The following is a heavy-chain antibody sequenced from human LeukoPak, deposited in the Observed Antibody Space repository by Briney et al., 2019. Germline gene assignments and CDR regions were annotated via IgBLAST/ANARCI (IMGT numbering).Heavy chain of an antibody. CDR1: GFTFSSYA. D-gene: IGHD4-17*01. CDR2: ISYDGSNK. Sequence: PGGSLRLSCAASGFTFSSYAMHWVRQAPGKGLEWVAVISYDGSNKYYADSVKGRFTISRDNSENTLYLQMNGLRAEDTAVYYCAKHMTSVTTNFEHWGQGTLVTSSS. J-gene: IGHJ4*02. V-gene: IGHV3-30-3*02. CDR3: AKHMTSVTTNFEH.